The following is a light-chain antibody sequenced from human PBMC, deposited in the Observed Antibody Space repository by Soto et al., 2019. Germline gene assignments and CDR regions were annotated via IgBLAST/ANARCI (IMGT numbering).Light chain of an antibody. Sequence: EIVLTQSPGTLSLSPGERATLSCRASQSVNDNYLAWYQQKLGQAPRLLIYGASYRATGIPDRLSGSGSGTDFTLTISRLEPEDFAVYYCQQYGSSPVTFGQGTRLEIK. V-gene: IGKV3-20*01. CDR2: GAS. CDR3: QQYGSSPVT. J-gene: IGKJ5*01. CDR1: QSVNDNY.